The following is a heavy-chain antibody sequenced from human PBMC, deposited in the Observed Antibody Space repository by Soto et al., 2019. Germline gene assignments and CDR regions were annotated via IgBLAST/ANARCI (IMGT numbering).Heavy chain of an antibody. CDR3: ARGHPRQLRIHNYYYYYGMDV. D-gene: IGHD5-12*01. V-gene: IGHV4-34*01. Sequence: KPSETLSLSCAFCGGSVSVYYWRWIRQTPGKALEWIGDINHSGSTNYNPSLQSRVTISVDTFKNQFSLELSSVTAADTAVYYCARGHPRQLRIHNYYYYYGMDVWGQGTTVTGSS. CDR2: INHSGST. J-gene: IGHJ6*02. CDR1: GGSVSVYY.